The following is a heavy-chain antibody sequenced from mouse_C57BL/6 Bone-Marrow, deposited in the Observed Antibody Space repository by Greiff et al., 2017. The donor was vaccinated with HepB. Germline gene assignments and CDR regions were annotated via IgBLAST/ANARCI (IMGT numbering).Heavy chain of an antibody. D-gene: IGHD3-1*01. V-gene: IGHV5-9*01. CDR3: ARRPPGAY. J-gene: IGHJ3*01. CDR1: GFTFSSYT. Sequence: EVQLKESGGGLVKPGGSLKLSCAASGFTFSSYTMSWVRQTPEKRLEWVATISGGGGNTYYPDSVKGRFTISRDNAKNTLYLQMSSLRSEDTALYYCARRPPGAYWGQGTLVTVSA. CDR2: ISGGGGNT.